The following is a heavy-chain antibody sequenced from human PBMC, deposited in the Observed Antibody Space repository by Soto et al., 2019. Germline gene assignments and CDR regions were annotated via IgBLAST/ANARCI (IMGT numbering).Heavy chain of an antibody. V-gene: IGHV3-30*18. CDR3: AKGVGPYQLLKYYFDY. J-gene: IGHJ4*02. D-gene: IGHD2-2*01. CDR2: ISYDGSNK. Sequence: QVQLVESGGGVVQPGRSLRLSCAASGFTFSSYGMHWVRQAPGKGLEWVAVISYDGSNKYYADSVKGRFTISRDNSKNTLYLQMNSRRAEDTAVYYCAKGVGPYQLLKYYFDYWGQGTLVTVSS. CDR1: GFTFSSYG.